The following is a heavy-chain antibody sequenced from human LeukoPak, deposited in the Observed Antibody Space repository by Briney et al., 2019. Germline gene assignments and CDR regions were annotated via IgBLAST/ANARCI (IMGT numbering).Heavy chain of an antibody. CDR1: GYSISSGYY. D-gene: IGHD4-11*01. Sequence: SGTLSLTCAVSGYSISSGYYWGWIRQPPGKGLEWIGSIYHSGSTYYNPSLKSRVTISVDTSKNQFSLKLSSVTAADTAVYYCARHLATVTTGFDYWGQGTLVTVSS. CDR2: IYHSGST. CDR3: ARHLATVTTGFDY. J-gene: IGHJ4*02. V-gene: IGHV4-38-2*01.